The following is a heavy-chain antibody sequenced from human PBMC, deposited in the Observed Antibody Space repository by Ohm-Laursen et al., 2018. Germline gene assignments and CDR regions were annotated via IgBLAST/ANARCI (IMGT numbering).Heavy chain of an antibody. CDR1: GFTFSSYG. CDR2: IWYDGSNK. J-gene: IGHJ4*02. CDR3: ARGEDLIDY. D-gene: IGHD2-15*01. V-gene: IGHV3-33*01. Sequence: SLRLSCAAPGFTFSSYGMHWVRQAPGKGLEWVAVIWYDGSNKYYADSVKGRFAISRDNSKNTPYLQMNSLRAEDTAVYYCARGEDLIDYWGQGTLVTVSS.